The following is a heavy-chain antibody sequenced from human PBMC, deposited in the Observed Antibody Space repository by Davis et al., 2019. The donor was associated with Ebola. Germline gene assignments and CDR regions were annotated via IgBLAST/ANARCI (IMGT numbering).Heavy chain of an antibody. D-gene: IGHD2-8*01. Sequence: GESLKISCAASGFTFSRYSMNWVRQAPGKGLEWVSSISSSSRYIYYAASVKGRFAISRDNAKNSLYLQMNSLRAEDTAVYYCAREMVRYYYGMDVWGQGTTVTVSS. J-gene: IGHJ6*02. CDR1: GFTFSRYS. CDR2: ISSSSRYI. V-gene: IGHV3-21*01. CDR3: AREMVRYYYGMDV.